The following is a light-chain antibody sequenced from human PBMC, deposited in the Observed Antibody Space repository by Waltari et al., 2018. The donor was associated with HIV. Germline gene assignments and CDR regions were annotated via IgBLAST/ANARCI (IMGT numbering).Light chain of an antibody. CDR2: GNS. V-gene: IGLV1-40*01. J-gene: IGLJ3*02. Sequence: QSVLTPPPSVSGAPGQRVTISCTGSSSNIGTGYDVHWYQQLPGTAPKLLIYGNSKRPSGVPDRFSGSKSGTSASLAITGLQAEDEADYYCQSYDSSLSGWVFGGGTKLTVL. CDR1: SSNIGTGYD. CDR3: QSYDSSLSGWV.